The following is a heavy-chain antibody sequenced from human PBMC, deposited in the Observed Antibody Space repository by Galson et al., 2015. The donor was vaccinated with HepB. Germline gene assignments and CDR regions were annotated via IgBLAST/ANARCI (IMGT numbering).Heavy chain of an antibody. V-gene: IGHV5-51*01. CDR1: EYSFTTYW. J-gene: IGHJ6*02. D-gene: IGHD3/OR15-3a*01. CDR3: ARQGLGTGGQAYYYYGMDV. CDR2: IHPGDSNI. Sequence: QSGAEVKRPGESLKISCKASEYSFTTYWIGWVRQMPGKGLEWMGTIHPGDSNIRYSPSFQGQVTISVDKSISTAYLQWSSLKASDTAMYCARQGLGTGGQAYYYYGMDVWGQGTTVTVSS.